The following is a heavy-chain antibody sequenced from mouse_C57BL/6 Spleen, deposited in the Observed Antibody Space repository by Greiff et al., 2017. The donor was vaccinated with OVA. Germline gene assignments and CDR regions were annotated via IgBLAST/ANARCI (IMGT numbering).Heavy chain of an antibody. CDR1: GYTFTDYY. CDR2: IYPGSGNT. CDR3: ARCPPLTGFDY. J-gene: IGHJ2*01. D-gene: IGHD4-1*01. Sequence: VKLQESGAELVRPGASVKLSCKASGYTFTDYYINWVKQRPGQGLEWIARIYPGSGNTYYNEKFKGKATLTAEKSSSTAYMQLSSLTSEDSAVYFCARCPPLTGFDYWGQGTTLTVSS. V-gene: IGHV1-76*01.